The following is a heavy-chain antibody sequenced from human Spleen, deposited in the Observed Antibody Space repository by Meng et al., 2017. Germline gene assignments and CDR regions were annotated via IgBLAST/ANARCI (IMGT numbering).Heavy chain of an antibody. V-gene: IGHV4-34*01. Sequence: SDTLSSTFVAPGGSFSDYYWSWIRQPPGKGLEWFGEINHSGSTNYNPSLESRAAISVYTSQNNHSLKLSSMTAADTHGYYCETITLTGTGEGYFEYWGQGSLVTVSS. CDR1: GGSFSDYY. CDR2: INHSGST. CDR3: ETITLTGTGEGYFEY. J-gene: IGHJ4*02. D-gene: IGHD3-10*01.